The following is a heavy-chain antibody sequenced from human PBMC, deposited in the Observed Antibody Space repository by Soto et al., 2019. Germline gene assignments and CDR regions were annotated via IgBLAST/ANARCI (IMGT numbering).Heavy chain of an antibody. CDR3: ARGYCTTTICAPWFDP. Sequence: LKISCTGVGYSFTSYWIGWVRQMPGKGLEWMGIIYPGDSDTRYSPSFQGQVTISADKSITTAYLQWSSLKASDTAMYYCARGYCTTTICAPWFDPWGQGTLVTVSS. V-gene: IGHV5-51*01. CDR2: IYPGDSDT. CDR1: GYSFTSYW. D-gene: IGHD2-2*01. J-gene: IGHJ5*02.